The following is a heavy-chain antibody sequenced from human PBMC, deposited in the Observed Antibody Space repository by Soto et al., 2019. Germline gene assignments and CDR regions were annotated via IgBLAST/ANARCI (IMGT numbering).Heavy chain of an antibody. V-gene: IGHV3-43*01. Sequence: EVQLVESGGVVIHPGGSLRLSCAVSGFTFTDYTMYWVRQAPGKGLEWVSLITWDGSRTSYAASVMGRFTVSRDNSKNSLFLQMSSLRSEDSAMYYCAKRIFPYASEGAALIDYWGQGTLVTVSS. CDR2: ITWDGSRT. D-gene: IGHD3-16*01. CDR3: AKRIFPYASEGAALIDY. CDR1: GFTFTDYT. J-gene: IGHJ4*02.